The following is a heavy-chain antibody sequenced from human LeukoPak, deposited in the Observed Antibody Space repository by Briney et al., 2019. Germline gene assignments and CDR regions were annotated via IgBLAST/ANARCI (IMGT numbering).Heavy chain of an antibody. Sequence: GGSLRLSCAASGFSVSSNYMSWARQAPGKGLEWVSVIYSGGTTYYADSVKGRFTISRDNSKNTLYLQMNSLRAEDTALYYCASGITGTNNWFDPWGQGTLVTVSS. CDR2: IYSGGTT. CDR1: GFSVSSNY. J-gene: IGHJ5*02. V-gene: IGHV3-66*02. D-gene: IGHD1-20*01. CDR3: ASGITGTNNWFDP.